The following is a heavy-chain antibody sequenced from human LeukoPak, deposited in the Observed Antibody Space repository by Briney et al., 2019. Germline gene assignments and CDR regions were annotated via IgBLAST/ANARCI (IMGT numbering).Heavy chain of an antibody. D-gene: IGHD6-19*01. CDR2: IYYSGST. CDR3: ARDRSIAVAGYWYFDL. Sequence: KPSETLSLTCTVSGDSVINYYWSWIRQPPGKGLEWIGYIYYSGSTNYNPSLKSRVTISVDTSKNQFSLKLSSVTAADTAVYYCARDRSIAVAGYWYFDLWSRGTLVTVSS. CDR1: GDSVINYY. J-gene: IGHJ2*01. V-gene: IGHV4-59*02.